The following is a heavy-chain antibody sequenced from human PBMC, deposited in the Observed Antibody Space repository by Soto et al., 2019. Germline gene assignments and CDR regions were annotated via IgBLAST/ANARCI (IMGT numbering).Heavy chain of an antibody. Sequence: PGESLKISCKGSGYSFTSYWISWVRQMPGKGLEWMGRIDPSDSYTNYSPSFQGHVTISADESISTAYLQWSSLKASDTAMYYCARLPDVDTAMQPDYYGMDVWGQGTTVTVSS. CDR1: GYSFTSYW. V-gene: IGHV5-10-1*01. CDR2: IDPSDSYT. CDR3: ARLPDVDTAMQPDYYGMDV. J-gene: IGHJ6*02. D-gene: IGHD5-18*01.